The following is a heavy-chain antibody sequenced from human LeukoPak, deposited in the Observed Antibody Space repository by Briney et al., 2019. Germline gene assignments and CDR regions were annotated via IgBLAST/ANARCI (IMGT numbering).Heavy chain of an antibody. J-gene: IGHJ6*03. D-gene: IGHD1-26*01. CDR2: INWNGGST. CDR1: GFTFADYG. Sequence: GGSLRLSCAASGFTFADYGMSWVRQAPGKGLEWVSGINWNGGSTGYADSVKGRFTISRDNAKNSLYLQMNSLRAEDTALYYCARYRSSGYYYYMDVWGKGTTVTVSS. CDR3: ARYRSSGYYYYMDV. V-gene: IGHV3-20*04.